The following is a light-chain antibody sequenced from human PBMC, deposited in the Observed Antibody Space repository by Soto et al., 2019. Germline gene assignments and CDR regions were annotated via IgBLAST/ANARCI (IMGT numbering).Light chain of an antibody. CDR2: GAS. Sequence: DIQMTQSPSSLSASVGDRVTITCQASQDISSYLNWYQQKPGKAPKLLIYGASNLETGVPPRFRGSGSGTDFTFTISSLQPEDIATYYCQQYDNLPRLTFGGGTKVEIK. J-gene: IGKJ4*01. V-gene: IGKV1-33*01. CDR1: QDISSY. CDR3: QQYDNLPRLT.